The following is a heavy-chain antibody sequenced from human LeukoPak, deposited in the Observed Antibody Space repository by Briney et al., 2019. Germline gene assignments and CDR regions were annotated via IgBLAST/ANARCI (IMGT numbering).Heavy chain of an antibody. CDR1: GFTFSSYA. J-gene: IGHJ4*02. Sequence: GGSLRLSCAASGFTFSSYAMSWVRQAPGKGLEWVSAISGSGGSTYYADSVKGRFTISRDNSKNTLYLQMNSLRAEDTAVYYCAKDVEIAAAFPPICGYWGQGTLVTVSS. V-gene: IGHV3-23*01. D-gene: IGHD6-13*01. CDR3: AKDVEIAAAFPPICGY. CDR2: ISGSGGST.